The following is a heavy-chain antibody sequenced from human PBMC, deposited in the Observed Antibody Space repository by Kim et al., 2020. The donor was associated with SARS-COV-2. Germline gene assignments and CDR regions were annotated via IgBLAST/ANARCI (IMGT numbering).Heavy chain of an antibody. V-gene: IGHV1-46*01. J-gene: IGHJ6*02. Sequence: ASVKVSCKASGYTFTSYYMHWVRQAPGQGLEWMGIINPSGGSTSYAQKFQGRVTMTRDTSTSTVYMELSSLRSEDTAVYYCAREPSGRVSYYYGMDVWGQGTTGTVSS. D-gene: IGHD3-10*01. CDR2: INPSGGST. CDR1: GYTFTSYY. CDR3: AREPSGRVSYYYGMDV.